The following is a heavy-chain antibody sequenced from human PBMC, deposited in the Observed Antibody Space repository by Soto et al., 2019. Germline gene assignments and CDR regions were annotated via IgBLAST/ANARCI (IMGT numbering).Heavy chain of an antibody. CDR1: GFTFSSYE. CDR3: ARDLGSASNSGYYYYYGMDV. CDR2: ISSSGSTI. D-gene: IGHD4-4*01. Sequence: GSLRLSCAASGFTFSSYEMNWVRQAPGKGLEWASYISSSGSTIYYADFVKGRFTISRDNAKNSLYLQMNSLRAEDTAVYYCARDLGSASNSGYYYYYGMDVWGQGTTVTVSS. V-gene: IGHV3-48*03. J-gene: IGHJ6*02.